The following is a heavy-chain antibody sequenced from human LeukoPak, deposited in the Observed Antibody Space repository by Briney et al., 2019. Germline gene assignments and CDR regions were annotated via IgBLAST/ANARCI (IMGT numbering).Heavy chain of an antibody. V-gene: IGHV4-59*08. CDR2: IYSSGSI. CDR3: ARHFEL. J-gene: IGHJ4*02. D-gene: IGHD1-7*01. Sequence: SETLSLTCTVFGGSFSSYYWIWIRQPPGKGLEWIGLIYSSGSIKYNPSLKSRLTISLDTSKNQFSLKLTSVTAADTAIYYCARHFELWGQGTLVTVSS. CDR1: GGSFSSYY.